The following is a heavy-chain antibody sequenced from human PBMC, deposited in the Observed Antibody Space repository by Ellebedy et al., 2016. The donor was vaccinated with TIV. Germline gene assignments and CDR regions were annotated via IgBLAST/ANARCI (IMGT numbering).Heavy chain of an antibody. CDR2: INHSGST. CDR1: GGSFSGYY. CDR3: AINLPLRGTLIAAAGRWYYFDY. Sequence: SETLSLTCAVYGGSFSGYYWSWIRQPPGTGLEWIGEINHSGSTNYNPSLKSRVTISVDTSKNQFSLKLSSVTAADTAVYYCAINLPLRGTLIAAAGRWYYFDYWGQGTLVTVSS. V-gene: IGHV4-34*01. D-gene: IGHD6-13*01. J-gene: IGHJ4*02.